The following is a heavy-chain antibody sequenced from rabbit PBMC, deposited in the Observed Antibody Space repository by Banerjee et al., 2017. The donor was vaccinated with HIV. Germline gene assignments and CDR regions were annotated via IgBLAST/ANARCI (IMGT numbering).Heavy chain of an antibody. CDR3: ARDLGYTSSSGYNYYYGMDL. D-gene: IGHD1-1*01. Sequence: QEQLVESGGGLVTLGGSLKLSCKASGIDFSSYGISWVRQAPGKGLEWIAYIYPDYGSTDYASWVNGRFTISLDNAQNTVFLQMTSLTAADTATYFCARDLGYTSSSGYNYYYGMDLWGPGTLVTVS. CDR1: GIDFSSYG. V-gene: IGHV1S47*01. CDR2: IYPDYGST. J-gene: IGHJ6*01.